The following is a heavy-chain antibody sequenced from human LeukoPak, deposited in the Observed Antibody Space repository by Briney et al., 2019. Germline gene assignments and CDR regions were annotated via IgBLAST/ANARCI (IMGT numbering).Heavy chain of an antibody. CDR1: GYIFTDYY. CDR3: ARLWYEYRDYGLYYFDY. Sequence: ASVKVSCKASGYIFTDYYMHWVRQAPGQELGWMGRINPNSGGTNYAQKFQGRVTMTRDTSISTAYTELSSLRSDDTAVYYCARLWYEYRDYGLYYFDYWGQGTLVTVSS. V-gene: IGHV1/OR15-1*01. CDR2: INPNSGGT. D-gene: IGHD4-17*01. J-gene: IGHJ4*02.